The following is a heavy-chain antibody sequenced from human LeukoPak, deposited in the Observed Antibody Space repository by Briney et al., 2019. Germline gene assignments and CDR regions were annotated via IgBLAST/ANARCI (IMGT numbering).Heavy chain of an antibody. D-gene: IGHD5-24*01. V-gene: IGHV3-23*01. Sequence: GGSLRLSCADSGFCFSGYDMGWLRAGPGEGPGWVAALSDSGDYTEYADSVKGRVTISKDTSQNTLILEMNSLRAEDTAVYYCAKKPVTIKYPFDTGGQGTLVTVSS. CDR3: AKKPVTIKYPFDT. CDR2: LSDSGDYT. CDR1: GFCFSGYD. J-gene: IGHJ4*02.